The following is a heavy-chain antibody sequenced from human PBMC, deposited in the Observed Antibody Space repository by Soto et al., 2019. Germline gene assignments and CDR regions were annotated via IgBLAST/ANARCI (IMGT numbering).Heavy chain of an antibody. CDR2: IYSSGTT. J-gene: IGHJ4*02. V-gene: IGHV4-59*01. CDR1: GASITSYY. Sequence: QVQLQESGPGLVKPSETLSLTCTVSGASITSYYWSWIRQPPGKGLEYLGYIYSSGTTNYNPSLKSRVTISIDTSKNQFSLNLSSVTAAHTAVYYCTAISGYSSASDYWGQGTLVTVSS. CDR3: TAISGYSSASDY. D-gene: IGHD6-6*01.